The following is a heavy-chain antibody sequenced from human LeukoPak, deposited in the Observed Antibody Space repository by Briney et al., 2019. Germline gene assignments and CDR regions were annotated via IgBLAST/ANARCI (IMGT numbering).Heavy chain of an antibody. CDR1: GYTFTGYY. CDR2: IKTNSGGA. CDR3: ATDLPYYYDSSGYYSGRFDY. J-gene: IGHJ4*02. V-gene: IGHV1-2*02. D-gene: IGHD3-22*01. Sequence: ASVKVSCKASGYTFTGYYMHWVRQAPGQGLEWMGWIKTNSGGANYAQKFQGRVTMTRDTSTDTAYMELSSLRSEDTAVYYCATDLPYYYDSSGYYSGRFDYWGQGTLVTVSS.